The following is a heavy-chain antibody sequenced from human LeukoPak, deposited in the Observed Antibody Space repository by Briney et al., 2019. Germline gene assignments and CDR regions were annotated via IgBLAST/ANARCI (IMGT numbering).Heavy chain of an antibody. Sequence: ASVKVSCKASGGTFSSYAISWVRQAPGQGLEWMGGIIPIFGTANYAQKFQGRVTITTDESTSTAYMELCSLRSEDTAVYYCARDGGTGTYYYYMDVWGKGTTVTVSS. CDR1: GGTFSSYA. V-gene: IGHV1-69*05. CDR2: IIPIFGTA. D-gene: IGHD1/OR15-1a*01. J-gene: IGHJ6*03. CDR3: ARDGGTGTYYYYMDV.